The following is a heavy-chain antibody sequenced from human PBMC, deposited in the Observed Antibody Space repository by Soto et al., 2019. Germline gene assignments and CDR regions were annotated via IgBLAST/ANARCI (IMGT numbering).Heavy chain of an antibody. J-gene: IGHJ6*02. D-gene: IGHD1-1*01. CDR1: GGTFSSYT. V-gene: IGHV1-69*02. CDR3: ARTKSRLEGQPLQIYGMDV. CDR2: IIPILGIA. Sequence: ASVKVSCKASGGTFSSYTISWVRQAPGQGLEWMGRIIPILGIANYAQKFQGRVTITADKSTSTAYMELSSLRSEDTAVYYCARTKSRLEGQPLQIYGMDVWGQGTTVAVSS.